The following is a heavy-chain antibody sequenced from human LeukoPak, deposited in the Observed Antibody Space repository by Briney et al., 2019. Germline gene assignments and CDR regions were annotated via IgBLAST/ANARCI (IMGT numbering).Heavy chain of an antibody. CDR3: ARMGSYDYVWGSYRLNPLDY. J-gene: IGHJ4*02. D-gene: IGHD3-16*02. CDR2: ISAYNGNT. Sequence: GASVKVSCKASGYTFTSYGISWVRQAPGQGLEWMGWISAYNGNTNYAQKLQGRVTMTTDTSTSTAYMELRSLRSDDTAVYYCARMGSYDYVWGSYRLNPLDYWGQGTLVTVSS. CDR1: GYTFTSYG. V-gene: IGHV1-18*01.